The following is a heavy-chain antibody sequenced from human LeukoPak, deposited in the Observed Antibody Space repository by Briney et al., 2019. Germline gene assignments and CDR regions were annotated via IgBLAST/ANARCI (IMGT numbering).Heavy chain of an antibody. Sequence: GGSLRLSCAASGFTFSSYWMHWVRQAPGKGLVWVSRINSDGSSTSYADSVKGRFTISRDNAKNTLYLQMNSLRPEDTAFYYCAKGSGSYWRPLEYWGQGTLVTVSS. CDR3: AKGSGSYWRPLEY. CDR1: GFTFSSYW. D-gene: IGHD1-26*01. J-gene: IGHJ4*02. CDR2: INSDGSST. V-gene: IGHV3-74*01.